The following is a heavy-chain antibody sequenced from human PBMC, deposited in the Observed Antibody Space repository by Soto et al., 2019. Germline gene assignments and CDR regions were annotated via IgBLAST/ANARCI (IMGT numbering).Heavy chain of an antibody. Sequence: PVGSLRLSCAASGFTFTGYAMSWVHQAPGKGLEWVSGISGSGSSTDYADSVKGRFIISRDSSNNTVYLQMNSLTAEDTAMYYCAKSIIAAGTYHFDNWGQGALVTVSS. D-gene: IGHD6-13*01. J-gene: IGHJ4*02. CDR3: AKSIIAAGTYHFDN. CDR2: ISGSGSST. V-gene: IGHV3-23*01. CDR1: GFTFTGYA.